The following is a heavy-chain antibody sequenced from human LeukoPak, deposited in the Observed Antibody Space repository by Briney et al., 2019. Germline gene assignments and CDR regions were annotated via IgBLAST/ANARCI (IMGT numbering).Heavy chain of an antibody. Sequence: SVKVSCKASGGTFSSYAISWVRQAPGQGLEWMGGIIPIFGTANYAQKFQGRVTITADKSTSTAYMELSSLRSEDMAVYYCARAALGYCSGGSCYNWDNWFDPWGQGTLVTVSS. CDR3: ARAALGYCSGGSCYNWDNWFDP. CDR2: IIPIFGTA. J-gene: IGHJ5*02. CDR1: GGTFSSYA. V-gene: IGHV1-69*06. D-gene: IGHD2-15*01.